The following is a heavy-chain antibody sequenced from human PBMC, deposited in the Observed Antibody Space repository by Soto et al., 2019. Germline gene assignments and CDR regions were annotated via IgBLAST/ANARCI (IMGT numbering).Heavy chain of an antibody. V-gene: IGHV4-4*02. CDR1: GASVSSTYW. Sequence: SETLSLTCAVSGASVSSTYWWSWVRQPPGRGPEWIGEINHRGSANYNPSLKSRVTISVDISKSQFSLRLTSVTAADTAVYYCARYNAASGTYYFDFWGQGALVTVSS. D-gene: IGHD6-13*01. CDR2: INHRGSA. J-gene: IGHJ4*02. CDR3: ARYNAASGTYYFDF.